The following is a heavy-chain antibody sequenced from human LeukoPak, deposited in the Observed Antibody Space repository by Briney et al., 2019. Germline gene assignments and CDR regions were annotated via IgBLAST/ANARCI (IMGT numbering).Heavy chain of an antibody. CDR1: GGSISKINYY. D-gene: IGHD4-23*01. V-gene: IGHV4-39*07. J-gene: IGHJ3*02. CDR2: IYYSGST. CDR3: ARATDDYGGNTVSDAFDI. Sequence: SETLSLTCTVSGGSISKINYYWGWIRQPPGKELEWIGTIYYSGSTYYNPSLKSRVTISVDTSKNQFSLKLSSVTAADTAVYYCARATDDYGGNTVSDAFDIWGQGTMVTVSS.